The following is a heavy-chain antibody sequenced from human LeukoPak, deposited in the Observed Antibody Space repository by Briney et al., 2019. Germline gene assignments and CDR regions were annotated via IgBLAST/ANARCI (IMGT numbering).Heavy chain of an antibody. CDR3: TKVMEQHPDSTDY. CDR1: GFTFITYG. V-gene: IGHV3-30*02. D-gene: IGHD1-26*01. CDR2: IRYDGSNE. Sequence: GGSLRRSCAASGFTFITYGMHWVRQAPGKGLEWVSFIRYDGSNENYTDAVKCLFTISRDNSKNTVYLQMNIVRTEYMSIYYCTKVMEQHPDSTDYWGQGTLVTVSS. J-gene: IGHJ4*02.